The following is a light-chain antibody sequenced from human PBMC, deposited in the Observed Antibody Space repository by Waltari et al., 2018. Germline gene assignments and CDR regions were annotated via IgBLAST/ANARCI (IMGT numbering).Light chain of an antibody. V-gene: IGKV3-15*01. CDR1: QSVGSN. CDR2: DAT. J-gene: IGKJ3*01. Sequence: EIVMTQSPATLSVSAGERATLSCRASQSVGSNLAWYQQRPGQAPRLLIYDATTRATGIPARFSGSGSGTEFTLTISSLQPEDFGTYYCLQYYSYPGTFGPGTRVDI. CDR3: LQYYSYPGT.